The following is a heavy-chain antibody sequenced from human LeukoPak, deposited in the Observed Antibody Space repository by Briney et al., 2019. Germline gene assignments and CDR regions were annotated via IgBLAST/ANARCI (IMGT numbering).Heavy chain of an antibody. CDR3: ARDYLVVPAANMNAFDI. D-gene: IGHD2-2*01. Sequence: SETLSLTCTVSGGSISSSSYYWGWIRQPPGKGLEWIGSIYYSGSTYYNPSLKSRVTISVDTSKNQFSLKLSSVTAADTAVYYCARDYLVVPAANMNAFDIWGQGTMVTVSS. CDR1: GGSISSSSYY. V-gene: IGHV4-39*07. CDR2: IYYSGST. J-gene: IGHJ3*02.